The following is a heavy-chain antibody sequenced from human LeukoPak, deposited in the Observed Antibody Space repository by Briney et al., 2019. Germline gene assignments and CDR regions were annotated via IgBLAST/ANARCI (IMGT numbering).Heavy chain of an antibody. CDR1: GFTFSDYY. Sequence: GGSLRLSCAASGFTFSDYYMSWIRQAPGKGLEWVSSISSSSSYIYYADSVKGRFTISRDNAKNSLYLQMNSLRAEDTAVYYCARAVDYYDSSGYYYATTSDYWGQGTLVTVSS. D-gene: IGHD3-22*01. J-gene: IGHJ4*02. V-gene: IGHV3-11*06. CDR3: ARAVDYYDSSGYYYATTSDY. CDR2: ISSSSSYI.